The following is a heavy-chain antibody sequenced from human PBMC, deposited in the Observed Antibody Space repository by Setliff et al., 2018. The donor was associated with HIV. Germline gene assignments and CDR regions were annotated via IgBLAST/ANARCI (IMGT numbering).Heavy chain of an antibody. V-gene: IGHV3-9*01. Sequence: LRLSCAASGFTFDDYAMHWVRQAPGKGLEWVSGISWNSGSIAYADSVKGRFTISRDNAKNSLYLQMNSLRAEDTALYYCAKDSGDGYNLEDYFDSWGQGTLVTVSS. J-gene: IGHJ4*02. CDR2: ISWNSGSI. D-gene: IGHD5-12*01. CDR3: AKDSGDGYNLEDYFDS. CDR1: GFTFDDYA.